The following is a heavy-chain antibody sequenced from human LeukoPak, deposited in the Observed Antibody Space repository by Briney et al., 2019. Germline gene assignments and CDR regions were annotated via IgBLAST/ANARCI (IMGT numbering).Heavy chain of an antibody. CDR1: GYSITAGYD. D-gene: IGHD1-26*01. CDR2: IYHTGST. CDR3: ARVGAYASLDY. Sequence: SETLSLTCAVSGYSITAGYDWGWVRQPPGKGLEWIGSIYHTGSTYYNPSLKSRVTISLDTSENHFSLNLTSVTAADTAVYYCARVGAYASLDYWGQGILVTVSS. V-gene: IGHV4-38-2*01. J-gene: IGHJ4*02.